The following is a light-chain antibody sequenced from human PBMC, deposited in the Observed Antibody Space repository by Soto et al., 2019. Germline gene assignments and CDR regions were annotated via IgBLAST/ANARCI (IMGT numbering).Light chain of an antibody. CDR2: EVS. J-gene: IGLJ1*01. Sequence: QSVLTQPASVSGYPGQSITISCTGRSXDVGGYNYVSWYQQHPGKAPKFMIYEVSRRPSGVSNRFSGSKSGNTASLTVSGLQAEDEADYYCSSYTTSNTYVFGTGTKVTV. CDR1: SXDVGGYNY. CDR3: SSYTTSNTYV. V-gene: IGLV2-14*01.